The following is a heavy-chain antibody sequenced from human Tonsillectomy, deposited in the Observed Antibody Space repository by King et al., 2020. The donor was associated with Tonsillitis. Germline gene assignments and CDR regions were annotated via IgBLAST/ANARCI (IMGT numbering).Heavy chain of an antibody. CDR3: AKALVEPPAAGTNGPLY. V-gene: IGHV3-30*18. D-gene: IGHD6-13*01. J-gene: IGHJ4*02. CDR1: GFTFSSYD. Sequence: QLVQSGGGVVQPGRSLRLSCAASGFTFSSYDMHLVRQAPGKGLEWVALISYDGSNKYYGDSVKGRFTISRDNSKNPLYLHMNSLRAEDTAVYYCAKALVEPPAAGTNGPLYWGQGTMVTVYS. CDR2: ISYDGSNK.